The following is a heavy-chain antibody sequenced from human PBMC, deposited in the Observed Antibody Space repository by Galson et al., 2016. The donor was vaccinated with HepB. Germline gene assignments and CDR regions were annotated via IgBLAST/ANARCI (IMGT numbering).Heavy chain of an antibody. Sequence: SLRLSCAASGFTFRNSAMHWVRQAPGKGLEWMSLISYDGSNIFYADSVKGRFTISRDNSKNMLFLQMNSLGAEDTAVYYCAKALAEVFGVEEDAFDIWGQGTMVTVSS. CDR3: AKALAEVFGVEEDAFDI. V-gene: IGHV3-30*18. D-gene: IGHD3-3*01. CDR2: ISYDGSNI. J-gene: IGHJ3*02. CDR1: GFTFRNSA.